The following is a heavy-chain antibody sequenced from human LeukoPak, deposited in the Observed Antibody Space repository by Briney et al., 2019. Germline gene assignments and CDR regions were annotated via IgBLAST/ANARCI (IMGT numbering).Heavy chain of an antibody. CDR3: ARHIVGEQNFDY. Sequence: GGSLRLSCAASGFTFGAYWMSWFRQAPGKGPEWVAGIKDDGSAQFYVDSLEGRFTISRDNAKNTLYLQMDTMRVEDTAVYYCARHIVGEQNFDYWSQGTLVTVSS. J-gene: IGHJ4*02. CDR2: IKDDGSAQ. D-gene: IGHD3-16*02. CDR1: GFTFGAYW. V-gene: IGHV3-7*01.